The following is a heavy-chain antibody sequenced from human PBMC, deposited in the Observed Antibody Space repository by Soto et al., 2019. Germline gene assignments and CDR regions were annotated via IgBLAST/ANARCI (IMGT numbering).Heavy chain of an antibody. V-gene: IGHV3-23*01. Sequence: EVPLLESGGGLVQPGGSLRLSCAASGFTFSSYAMSWVRQAPGKGLEWVSAISGSGGSTYYADSVKGRFTISRDNSKNTLYLQMNSLRAEDTAVYYCAKDPIPGYWYFDLWGRGTLVTVSS. CDR1: GFTFSSYA. CDR2: ISGSGGST. D-gene: IGHD2-21*01. CDR3: AKDPIPGYWYFDL. J-gene: IGHJ2*01.